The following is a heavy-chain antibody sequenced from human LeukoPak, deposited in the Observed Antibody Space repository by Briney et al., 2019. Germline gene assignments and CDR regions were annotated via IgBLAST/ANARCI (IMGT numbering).Heavy chain of an antibody. CDR3: AMDCDYVWGSYRSYYFDY. V-gene: IGHV4-34*01. J-gene: IGHJ4*02. CDR2: INHSGST. CDR1: GGSFSGYY. Sequence: SETLSLTCAVYGGSFSGYYWSWIRQPPGKGLEWIGEINHSGSTNYNPSLKSRVTISVDTSKNQFSLKLSSVTAADTAVYYCAMDCDYVWGSYRSYYFDYWGQGTLVTVSS. D-gene: IGHD3-16*02.